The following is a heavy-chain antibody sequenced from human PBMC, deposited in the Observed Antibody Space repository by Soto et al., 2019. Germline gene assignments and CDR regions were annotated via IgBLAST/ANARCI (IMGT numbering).Heavy chain of an antibody. CDR1: GYTFTSYA. CDR3: ARLAAAGPYDRYYYYYGMDV. Sequence: QVQLVQSGAEEKKPGASVKVSCKASGYTFTSYAMHWVRQAPGQGLEWMGWINAGNGNTKYSQKFQGRVTITRDTSASTAYMELSSLRSEDTAVYYCARLAAAGPYDRYYYYYGMDVWGQGTTVTVSS. J-gene: IGHJ6*02. D-gene: IGHD6-13*01. V-gene: IGHV1-3*05. CDR2: INAGNGNT.